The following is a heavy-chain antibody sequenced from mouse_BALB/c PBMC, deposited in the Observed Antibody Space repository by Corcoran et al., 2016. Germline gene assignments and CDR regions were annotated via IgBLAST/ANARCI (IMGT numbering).Heavy chain of an antibody. CDR1: GFNIKDTY. CDR2: IDPANGNT. Sequence: EVQLQQSGAELVKPGASVKLSCTASGFNIKDTYMHWVKQRTEQGLEWIGRIDPANGNTKYDPKFQGKATITADTSSNTAYLQLSSLTSEDTAVYYCAYYYGSSYYYAMDYWGQGTSVTVSS. V-gene: IGHV14-3*02. D-gene: IGHD1-1*01. J-gene: IGHJ4*01. CDR3: AYYYGSSYYYAMDY.